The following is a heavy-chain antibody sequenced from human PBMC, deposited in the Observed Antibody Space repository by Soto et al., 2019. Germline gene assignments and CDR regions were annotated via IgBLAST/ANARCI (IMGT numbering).Heavy chain of an antibody. CDR1: GFSFNTYG. CDR3: ARNREYSGYGGFYYGMDV. Sequence: PGGSLRLSCAASGFSFNTYGMHWVRQAPGKGLEWVAIIWYDGSNKYYADSVKGRFTISRDSSKNTLYLQMNSLRAEDTAVYYCARNREYSGYGGFYYGMDVRGQGTTVTVSS. D-gene: IGHD5-12*01. CDR2: IWYDGSNK. J-gene: IGHJ6*02. V-gene: IGHV3-33*01.